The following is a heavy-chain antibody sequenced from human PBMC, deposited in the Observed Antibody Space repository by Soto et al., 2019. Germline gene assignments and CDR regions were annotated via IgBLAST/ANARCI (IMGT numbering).Heavy chain of an antibody. CDR2: ISYDGSNK. V-gene: IGHV3-30*18. D-gene: IGHD6-6*01. J-gene: IGHJ6*02. CDR1: GFTFSSYG. Sequence: GGSLRLSCAASGFTFSSYGMHWVRQAPGKGLEWVAVISYDGSNKYYADSVKGRFTISRDNSKNTLYLQMNSLRAEDTAAYYCAKNGPKAARLVSYYYYGMDVWGQGTTVTVSS. CDR3: AKNGPKAARLVSYYYYGMDV.